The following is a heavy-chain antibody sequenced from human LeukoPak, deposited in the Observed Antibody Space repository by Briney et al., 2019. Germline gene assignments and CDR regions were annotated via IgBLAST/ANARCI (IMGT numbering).Heavy chain of an antibody. CDR3: ARDHSRGSRGYCSSTSCYSRYYYYGMDV. V-gene: IGHV3-30*04. CDR1: GFTFSSYA. CDR2: ISYDGSNK. D-gene: IGHD2-2*01. Sequence: GGSLRLSRAASGFTFSSYAMHWGRQAPGKGVEWVAVISYDGSNKYYADSVKGRFTISRYNSKNTLYLQMNSLRAEDTAVYYCARDHSRGSRGYCSSTSCYSRYYYYGMDVWGQGTTVTVSS. J-gene: IGHJ6*02.